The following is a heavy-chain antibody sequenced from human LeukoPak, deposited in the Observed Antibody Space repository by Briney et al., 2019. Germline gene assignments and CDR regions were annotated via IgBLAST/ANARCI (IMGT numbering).Heavy chain of an antibody. CDR3: ARSNNLYCSSTSCYLDY. J-gene: IGHJ4*02. D-gene: IGHD2-2*01. V-gene: IGHV1-69*13. Sequence: ASVKVSCKASGGTFSSYAISWVRQAPGQGLEWMGGIIPIFGTANYAQKLQGRVTITADESTSTAYMELSSLRSEDTAVYYCARSNNLYCSSTSCYLDYWGQGTLVTVSS. CDR1: GGTFSSYA. CDR2: IIPIFGTA.